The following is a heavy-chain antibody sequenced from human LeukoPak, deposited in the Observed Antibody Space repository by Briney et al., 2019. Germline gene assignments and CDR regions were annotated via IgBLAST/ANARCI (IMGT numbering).Heavy chain of an antibody. Sequence: GEPLKIPCEGFGSPLTTYWFAGGRQMPGKGLEWRGVIYPGDSRTRYSLSFQGQVPISADGSINTAYLQWSSLKASDTAIYYCACRDFSSTWTGPWGQGTLVTVSS. CDR1: GSPLTTYW. CDR2: IYPGDSRT. J-gene: IGHJ5*02. D-gene: IGHD6-13*01. CDR3: ACRDFSSTWTGP. V-gene: IGHV5-51*03.